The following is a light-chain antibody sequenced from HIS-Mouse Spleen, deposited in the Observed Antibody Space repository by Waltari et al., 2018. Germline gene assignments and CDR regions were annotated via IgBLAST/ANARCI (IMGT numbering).Light chain of an antibody. CDR1: QSVLYSSNNKNY. Sequence: IVMTQSPDSLAVSLGDRATINFTSSQSVLYSSNNKNYLAWYQQKPGQPPKLLIYWASTRESGVPDRFSGSGSGTDFTLTISSLQAEDVAVYYCQQYYSTPYTFGQGTKLEIK. CDR3: QQYYSTPYT. V-gene: IGKV4-1*01. J-gene: IGKJ2*01. CDR2: WAS.